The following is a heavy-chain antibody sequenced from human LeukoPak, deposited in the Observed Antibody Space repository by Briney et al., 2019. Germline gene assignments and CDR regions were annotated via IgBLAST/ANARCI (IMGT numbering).Heavy chain of an antibody. CDR3: ARVGRYNWNDGYWFDP. V-gene: IGHV1-69*04. CDR2: SIPIFGIA. CDR1: GGTFSSYA. J-gene: IGHJ5*02. D-gene: IGHD1-20*01. Sequence: GASVKVSCKASGGTFSSYAISWVRQAPGQGLEWMGRSIPIFGIANYAQKFQGRVTITADKSTSTAYMELSSLRSEDTAVYYCARVGRYNWNDGYWFDPWGQGTLVTVSS.